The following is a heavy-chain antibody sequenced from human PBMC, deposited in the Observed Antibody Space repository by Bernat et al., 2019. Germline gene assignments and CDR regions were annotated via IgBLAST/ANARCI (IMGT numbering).Heavy chain of an antibody. CDR3: ARGAWEGVKYYFDY. CDR1: GFTFNNYA. V-gene: IGHV3-23*01. Sequence: EVQLLESGGGLVQPGGSLRLSCAASGFTFNNYAMSWVRQAPWKGLEWVSVISGGAGSTDYVDSVKGRFRISRDNSKNTLYLDMNSLRAEDTAVYYCARGAWEGVKYYFDYWGQGTLITVSS. J-gene: IGHJ4*02. D-gene: IGHD1-26*01. CDR2: ISGGAGST.